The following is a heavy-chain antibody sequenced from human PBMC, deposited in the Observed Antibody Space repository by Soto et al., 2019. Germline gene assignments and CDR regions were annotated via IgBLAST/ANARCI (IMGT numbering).Heavy chain of an antibody. D-gene: IGHD1-1*01. CDR1: GFTFSSYS. CDR2: ISSLGHTT. Sequence: GGSLRLSCAASGFTFSSYSMNWVRQAPGKGLEWVSSISSLGHTTYYADSVKGRFTISRDNAKNLLFLEMNTLRGEDTAVYYSERDTEGYKGMDVWGQGTTVTVYS. V-gene: IGHV3-48*04. J-gene: IGHJ6*02. CDR3: ERDTEGYKGMDV.